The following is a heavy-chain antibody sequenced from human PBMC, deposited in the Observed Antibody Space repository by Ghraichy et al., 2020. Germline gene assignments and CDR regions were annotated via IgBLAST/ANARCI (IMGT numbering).Heavy chain of an antibody. J-gene: IGHJ4*02. CDR3: ARDGGNRYEIDH. D-gene: IGHD5-18*01. Sequence: GGSLRLSCAASGFTFSRHRMIWVRQAPGRGLEWVSYISGGSRAIHYADSVKGRFTISRDKAKNSLYLQMISLREEDTALYYCARDGGNRYEIDHWGQGTLVTVS. V-gene: IGHV3-48*02. CDR1: GFTFSRHR. CDR2: ISGGSRAI.